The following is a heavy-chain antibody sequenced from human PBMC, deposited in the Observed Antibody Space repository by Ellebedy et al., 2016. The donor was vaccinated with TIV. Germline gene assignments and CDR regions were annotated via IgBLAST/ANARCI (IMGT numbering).Heavy chain of an antibody. Sequence: GGSLRLSCAASGFTFSDYYMSWIRQAPGKGLEWVAVISYDGSNKYYADSVKGRFTISRDNSKNTLYLQMNSLRAEDTAVYYCAREASSGWIYYYYGMDVWGQGTTVTVSS. CDR2: ISYDGSNK. CDR3: AREASSGWIYYYYGMDV. J-gene: IGHJ6*02. V-gene: IGHV3-30*07. D-gene: IGHD6-19*01. CDR1: GFTFSDYY.